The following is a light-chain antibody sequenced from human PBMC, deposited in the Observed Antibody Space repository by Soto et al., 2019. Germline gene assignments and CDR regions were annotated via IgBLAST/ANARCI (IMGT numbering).Light chain of an antibody. CDR2: GAS. V-gene: IGKV3-20*01. J-gene: IGKJ3*01. CDR3: HQYGSSPQA. CDR1: QSVNRSF. Sequence: EIVMTPSPGTLSLSPGERVTLSCRASQSVNRSFLAWYQQKPGQAPRLLIYGASSRATSIPDRFSGSGAGTDFTLTSSRLEPEDFAVYYCHQYGSSPQAFGPGTKVDIK.